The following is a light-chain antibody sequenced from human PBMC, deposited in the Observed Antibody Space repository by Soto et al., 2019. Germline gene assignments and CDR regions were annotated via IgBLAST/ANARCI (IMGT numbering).Light chain of an antibody. J-gene: IGKJ1*01. V-gene: IGKV1-5*01. CDR3: QQHNGYSERM. Sequence: DILMTQSPSTLSASAGDRVTITCRASQSISTWLAWYQQKPGKAPKLLIYGASSLASGVPSRFSGSGSGTEFTLTISSLQPDDFATYYCQQHNGYSERMFGQGTKVDIK. CDR1: QSISTW. CDR2: GAS.